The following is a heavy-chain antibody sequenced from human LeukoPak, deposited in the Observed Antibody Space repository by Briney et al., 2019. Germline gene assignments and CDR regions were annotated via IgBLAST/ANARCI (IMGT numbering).Heavy chain of an antibody. CDR3: ARYYYDSSGYFG. CDR2: IYSGGST. J-gene: IGHJ4*02. CDR1: GGSISSGGYS. D-gene: IGHD3-22*01. Sequence: PSETLSLTCAVSGGSISSGGYSWSWVRQAPGKGLEWVSVIYSGGSTYYADSVKGRFTISRDNSKNTLYLQMNSLRAEDTAVYYCARYYYDSSGYFGWGQGTLVTVSS. V-gene: IGHV3-53*01.